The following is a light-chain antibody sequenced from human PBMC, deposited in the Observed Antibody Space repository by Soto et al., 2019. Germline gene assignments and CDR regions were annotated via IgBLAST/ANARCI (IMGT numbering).Light chain of an antibody. J-gene: IGKJ1*01. Sequence: IVLTQSPATLSLSPGERAILSCRASQSVSTFLAWFQQKPGQPPRLLIYNASNRTTGIPARFSGSGSGTDFTLTISRLEPEDFAVYYCQQYGSSGTFGQGTKVDIK. CDR3: QQYGSSGT. CDR1: QSVSTF. V-gene: IGKV3-11*01. CDR2: NAS.